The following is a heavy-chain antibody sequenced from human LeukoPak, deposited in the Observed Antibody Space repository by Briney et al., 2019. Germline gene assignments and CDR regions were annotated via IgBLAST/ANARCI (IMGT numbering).Heavy chain of an antibody. CDR2: IYYSGST. CDR3: ARDWTLVPADNDAFDI. CDR1: GGSISSSSYY. J-gene: IGHJ3*02. Sequence: SETLSLTCTVSGGSISSSSYYWGWIRQPPGKGLEWIGSIYYSGSTYYNPSLKSRVTISVDTSKNQFSLKLSSVTAADTAVYYCARDWTLVPADNDAFDIWGQGTMVTVSS. D-gene: IGHD2-2*01. V-gene: IGHV4-39*07.